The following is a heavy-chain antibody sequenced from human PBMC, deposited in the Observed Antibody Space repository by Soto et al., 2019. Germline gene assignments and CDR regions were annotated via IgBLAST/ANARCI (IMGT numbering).Heavy chain of an antibody. Sequence: SVKVSCKASGGTFSSYTISWVRQAPGQGLEWMGRIIPILGIANYAQKFQGRVTITADKSTSTAYMELSSLRSEDTAVYYCARDHRVRGVISYYYYGMDVWGQGTTVTVSS. J-gene: IGHJ6*02. V-gene: IGHV1-69*04. CDR1: GGTFSSYT. CDR2: IIPILGIA. CDR3: ARDHRVRGVISYYYYGMDV. D-gene: IGHD3-10*01.